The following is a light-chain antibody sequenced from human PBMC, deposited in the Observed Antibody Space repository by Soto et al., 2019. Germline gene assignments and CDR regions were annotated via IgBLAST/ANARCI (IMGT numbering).Light chain of an antibody. Sequence: QSVLTQPRSVSGSPGQSVTTSSTGTSIDVGGYEYVSWYQQHPGKAPKLMIYGVNKRPSGVPDRFSGTRSGNTASLTISGLQTEDEADYYCCSYAGSPFYVFGIGTKVTVL. V-gene: IGLV2-11*01. CDR2: GVN. J-gene: IGLJ1*01. CDR3: CSYAGSPFYV. CDR1: SIDVGGYEY.